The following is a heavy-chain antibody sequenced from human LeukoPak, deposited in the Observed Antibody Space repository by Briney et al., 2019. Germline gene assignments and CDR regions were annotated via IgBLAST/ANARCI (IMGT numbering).Heavy chain of an antibody. V-gene: IGHV1-2*02. Sequence: GASVKVSCKASGYTFTVYYMHWVRQAPGQGLEWMGWINPNSGGTNYAQKFQGRVTMTRDTSISTAYMELSRLRSDDTAVYYCARDRGPAVPAAITSWNYYYMDVWGKGTTVTVSS. CDR3: ARDRGPAVPAAITSWNYYYMDV. J-gene: IGHJ6*03. CDR2: INPNSGGT. D-gene: IGHD2-2*01. CDR1: GYTFTVYY.